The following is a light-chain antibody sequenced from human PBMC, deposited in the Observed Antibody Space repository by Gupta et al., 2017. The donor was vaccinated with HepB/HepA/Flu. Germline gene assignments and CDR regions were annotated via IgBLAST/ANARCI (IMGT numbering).Light chain of an antibody. CDR3: SSWDDSLNGLV. CDR2: NDI. Sequence: QSVLSQPPSASGAPGQRVPISCSGRNSNIGDNEVNWYRQLPGAAPSLLIYNDIQRPSGVPDRFSGSRSGTSASLAISGLQSEDEADYYCSSWDDSLNGLVLGGGTKLTVL. J-gene: IGLJ3*02. V-gene: IGLV1-44*01. CDR1: NSNIGDNE.